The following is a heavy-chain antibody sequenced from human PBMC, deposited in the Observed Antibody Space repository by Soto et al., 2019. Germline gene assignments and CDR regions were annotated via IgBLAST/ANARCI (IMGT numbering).Heavy chain of an antibody. V-gene: IGHV4-39*01. D-gene: IGHD6-13*01. CDR3: ERHGAYSTSVYYYYGMDV. J-gene: IGHJ6*02. Sequence: XTLSLACTVSGGALNSTFYYWGWIRQPPGKGLEWIWSSNYGGPTYYSPSIESRFTIYLDTAKNHFSLNLRSVTAADTAVYYCERHGAYSTSVYYYYGMDVWGQGTTVTVSS. CDR1: GGALNSTFYY. CDR2: SNYGGPT.